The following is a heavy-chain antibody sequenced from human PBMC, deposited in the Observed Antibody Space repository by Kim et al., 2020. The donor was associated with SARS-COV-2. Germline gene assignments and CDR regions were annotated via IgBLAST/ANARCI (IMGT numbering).Heavy chain of an antibody. V-gene: IGHV3-21*01. Sequence: GGSLRLSCAASGFTFSSYSMNWVRQAPGKGLEWVSSISSSSSYIYYADSVKGRFTISRDNAKNSLYLQMNSVRAEDTAVYYCARDRGRLVVAATYNWFDPWGQGTLVTVSS. D-gene: IGHD2-15*01. J-gene: IGHJ5*02. CDR1: GFTFSSYS. CDR3: ARDRGRLVVAATYNWFDP. CDR2: ISSSSSYI.